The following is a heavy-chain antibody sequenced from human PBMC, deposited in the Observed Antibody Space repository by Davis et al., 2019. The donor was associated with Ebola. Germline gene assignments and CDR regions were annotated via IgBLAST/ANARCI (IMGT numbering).Heavy chain of an antibody. J-gene: IGHJ4*02. D-gene: IGHD4-17*01. Sequence: ASVKVSCKASGYTFTGYYMHWVRQAPGQGLEWMGWINPNSGGTNYAQKFQGRVTMTRDTSISTAYMELSRLRSDDTAVYYCARDDHDYGDYEGDYWGQGTLVTVSS. CDR3: ARDDHDYGDYEGDY. CDR2: INPNSGGT. CDR1: GYTFTGYY. V-gene: IGHV1-2*02.